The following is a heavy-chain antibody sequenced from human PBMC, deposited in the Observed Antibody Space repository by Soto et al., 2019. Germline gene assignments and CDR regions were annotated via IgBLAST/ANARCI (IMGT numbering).Heavy chain of an antibody. J-gene: IGHJ4*02. CDR3: ARSTNDYGDRH. CDR2: MIPNSGIA. Sequence: GASVKVSCKASGGTFSSYTISWVRQAPGQGLEWMGRMIPNSGIAGYAQKFQGRVTMTADTSISTAYMELSSLRSEDTAVYYCARSTNDYGDRHWGQGTLVTVSS. V-gene: IGHV1-69*02. D-gene: IGHD4-17*01. CDR1: GGTFSSYT.